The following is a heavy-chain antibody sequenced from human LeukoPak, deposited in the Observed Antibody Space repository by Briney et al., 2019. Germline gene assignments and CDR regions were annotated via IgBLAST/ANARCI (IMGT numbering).Heavy chain of an antibody. J-gene: IGHJ6*02. CDR1: GFSFSTYC. V-gene: IGHV3-7*01. CDR2: IKYDGSEK. CDR3: ARGRSMDV. Sequence: GGSLRLSCAASGFSFSTYCMTWGRQAPGKGLEWVATIKYDGSEKYYVDSVKGRFTISRDNAKNSLYLQMNSLRAEDTAVYYCARGRSMDVWGQGTKVNVSS.